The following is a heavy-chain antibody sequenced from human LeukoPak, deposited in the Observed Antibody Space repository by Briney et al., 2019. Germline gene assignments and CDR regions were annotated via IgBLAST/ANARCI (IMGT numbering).Heavy chain of an antibody. V-gene: IGHV4-39*07. D-gene: IGHD3-9*01. CDR2: IYYSGST. CDR3: AGLRYFDWLLGPHFDY. J-gene: IGHJ4*02. CDR1: GGSISSSSYY. Sequence: SETLSLTCTVPGGSISSSSYYWGWIRQPPGKGLEWIGSIYYSGSTYYNPSLKSRVTISVDTSKNQFSLKLSSVTAADTAVYYCAGLRYFDWLLGPHFDYWGQGTLVTVSS.